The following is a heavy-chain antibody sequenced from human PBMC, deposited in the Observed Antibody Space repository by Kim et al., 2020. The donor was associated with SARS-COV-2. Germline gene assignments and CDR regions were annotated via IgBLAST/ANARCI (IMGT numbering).Heavy chain of an antibody. Sequence: RFTISRDNSKNTRYLQMNSLRAEDTAVYYCASLAGTDGMKSYYYYYMDVWGKGTTVTVSS. D-gene: IGHD3-10*01. CDR3: ASLAGTDGMKSYYYYYMDV. J-gene: IGHJ6*03. V-gene: IGHV3-30*01.